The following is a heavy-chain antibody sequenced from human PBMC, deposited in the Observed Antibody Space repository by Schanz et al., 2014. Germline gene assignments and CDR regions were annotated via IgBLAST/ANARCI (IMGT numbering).Heavy chain of an antibody. Sequence: EVQLVESGGGLIHPGGSLRLSCAVSGFTVSTNYMTWVRQAPGTGLECVSVLYTGGSTLYAESVRGRFFISRDSSKNTVFLHMNSLRAENTAVYYCVRDAGRDGYNLAFDVWGQGTLVTVSS. V-gene: IGHV3-53*01. CDR1: GFTVSTNY. CDR2: LYTGGST. D-gene: IGHD1-1*01. J-gene: IGHJ3*01. CDR3: VRDAGRDGYNLAFDV.